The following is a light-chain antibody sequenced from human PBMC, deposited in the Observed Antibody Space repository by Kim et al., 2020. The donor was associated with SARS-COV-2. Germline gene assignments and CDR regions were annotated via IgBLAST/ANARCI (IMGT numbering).Light chain of an antibody. CDR1: RSDVGVYNY. CDR3: SSYTSSSTSVV. CDR2: EFS. V-gene: IGLV2-14*01. J-gene: IGLJ2*01. Sequence: SITSSYTGSRSDVGVYNYVSWYRQHPSRAPKLMIYEFSRRPSGVSNRFSGSRSGNTASLTSSGLQAEDEADYYCSSYTSSSTSVVFGGGTQLTV.